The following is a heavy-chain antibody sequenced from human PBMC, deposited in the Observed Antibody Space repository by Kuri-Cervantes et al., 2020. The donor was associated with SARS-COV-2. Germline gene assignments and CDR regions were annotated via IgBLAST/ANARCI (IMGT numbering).Heavy chain of an antibody. Sequence: GGSLRLSCAASGFTFSSYAMHWVRQAPGKGLEWVAVISYDGSNKYYADSVKGRFTISRDNAKNSLYLQMNSLRAEDTAVYYCARDSSSGWFSYWGQGTLVTVSS. CDR1: GFTFSSYA. CDR3: ARDSSSGWFSY. V-gene: IGHV3-30-3*01. J-gene: IGHJ4*02. CDR2: ISYDGSNK. D-gene: IGHD6-19*01.